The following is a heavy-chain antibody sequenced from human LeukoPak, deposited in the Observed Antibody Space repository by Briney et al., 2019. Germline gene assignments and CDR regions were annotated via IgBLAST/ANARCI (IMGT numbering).Heavy chain of an antibody. Sequence: GGSLRLSCAASGFTFSDYYMSWIRQAPGKGLEWVSYISSSGSTIYYADSVKGRFTISRDNAKNSLYLQMNSLRAEDTAVYYCAREASYYDFWSGYIETRTNGMDVWGQGPRSPSP. D-gene: IGHD3-3*01. J-gene: IGHJ6*02. CDR3: AREASYYDFWSGYIETRTNGMDV. CDR2: ISSSGSTI. CDR1: GFTFSDYY. V-gene: IGHV3-11*01.